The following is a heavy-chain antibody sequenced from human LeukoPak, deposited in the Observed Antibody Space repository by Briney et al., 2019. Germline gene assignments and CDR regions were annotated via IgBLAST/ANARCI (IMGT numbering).Heavy chain of an antibody. Sequence: GESLKISCKGSGYSFTSYWIGLVRQMPGKGLEWMGIIYPGDSDTRYSPSFQGQVTISADKSISTAYLQWSSLKASDTAMYYCARANYGDGASYYFDYWGQGTLVTVSS. CDR1: GYSFTSYW. CDR2: IYPGDSDT. J-gene: IGHJ4*02. D-gene: IGHD4-17*01. CDR3: ARANYGDGASYYFDY. V-gene: IGHV5-51*01.